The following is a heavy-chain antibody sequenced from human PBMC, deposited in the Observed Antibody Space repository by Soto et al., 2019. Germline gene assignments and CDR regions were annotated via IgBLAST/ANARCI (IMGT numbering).Heavy chain of an antibody. CDR3: ARQGQYSSGWYDY. CDR2: IDPSDSYT. CDR1: GYSFTSYW. V-gene: IGHV5-10-1*01. D-gene: IGHD6-19*01. Sequence: VESLKISCKGSGYSFTSYWISWVRQMPGKGLEWMGRIDPSDSYTSYSPSFQGHVTISADKSISTAYLQWSSLKASDTAMYYCARQGQYSSGWYDYWGQGTLVTVSS. J-gene: IGHJ4*02.